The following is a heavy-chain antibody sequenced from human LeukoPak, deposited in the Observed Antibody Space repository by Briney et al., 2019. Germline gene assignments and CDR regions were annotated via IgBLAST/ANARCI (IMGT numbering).Heavy chain of an antibody. J-gene: IGHJ4*02. Sequence: GGSLRLSCAASGFTFSSYSMNWVRQAPGKGLEWVSSISSSSSYIYYADSVKGRFTISRDNAKNSLYLQMNSLRAEDTAVYYCAGLNYYDSSGYYHFDYWGQGTLVTVSS. D-gene: IGHD3-22*01. V-gene: IGHV3-21*01. CDR2: ISSSSSYI. CDR1: GFTFSSYS. CDR3: AGLNYYDSSGYYHFDY.